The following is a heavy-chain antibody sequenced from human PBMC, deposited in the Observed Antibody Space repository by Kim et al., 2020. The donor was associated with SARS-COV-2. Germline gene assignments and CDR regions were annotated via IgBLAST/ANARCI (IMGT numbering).Heavy chain of an antibody. V-gene: IGHV3-74*01. Sequence: GGSLRLSCTASGFTFSKYWMHWVRQVPGQGLVWVSLINGDGTWTNYADSVRGRFTISRDNAKNTVDLHMHGLRVEDTAIYYCARERGGGNEDSWGHGTL. CDR3: ARERGGGNEDS. CDR2: INGDGTWT. CDR1: GFTFSKYW. J-gene: IGHJ5*01. D-gene: IGHD1-1*01.